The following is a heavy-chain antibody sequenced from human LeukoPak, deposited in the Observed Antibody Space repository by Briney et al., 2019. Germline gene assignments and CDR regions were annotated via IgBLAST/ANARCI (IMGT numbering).Heavy chain of an antibody. CDR2: ISTGSTYK. CDR3: ARDRGHSGYCTGGSCNLDLDF. CDR1: GFSFSSYS. V-gene: IGHV3-21*01. J-gene: IGHJ4*02. Sequence: GGSLRLSCAASGFSFSSYSMNWVRQAPGKGLEWVSSISTGSTYKYYADSVKGRFTFSRDYAKNSLYLQMNSMKAENTAVYYCARDRGHSGYCTGGSCNLDLDFWGQGTLVTVAS. D-gene: IGHD2-15*01.